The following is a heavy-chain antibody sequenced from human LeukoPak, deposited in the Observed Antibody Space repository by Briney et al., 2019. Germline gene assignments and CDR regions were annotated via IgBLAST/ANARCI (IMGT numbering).Heavy chain of an antibody. D-gene: IGHD3-3*01. CDR1: GYTFTGYY. J-gene: IGHJ5*02. V-gene: IGHV1-2*02. Sequence: GASVTVSCKASGYTFTGYYMHWVRQAPGQGLEWMGWINPNSGGTNYAQKFQGRVTMTRDTSISTAYMELSRLRSDDTAVYYCARGGITIFGVVIIPGWFDPWGQGTPVTVSS. CDR2: INPNSGGT. CDR3: ARGGITIFGVVIIPGWFDP.